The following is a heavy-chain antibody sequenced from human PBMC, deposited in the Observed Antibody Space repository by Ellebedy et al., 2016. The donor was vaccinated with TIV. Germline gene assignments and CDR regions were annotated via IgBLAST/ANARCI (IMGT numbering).Heavy chain of an antibody. CDR3: VRVMWPVPGPVDPFDY. V-gene: IGHV3-23*01. CDR2: ITGGGDTT. D-gene: IGHD6-19*01. Sequence: GESLKISCAASGFTFSSHGMAWVRQAPGKGLEWLSGITGGGDTTYYADSVKGRFTISRDNSKNTLVLQLSSLGAEDKAVFYCVRVMWPVPGPVDPFDYWGQGTPVTVSS. J-gene: IGHJ4*02. CDR1: GFTFSSHG.